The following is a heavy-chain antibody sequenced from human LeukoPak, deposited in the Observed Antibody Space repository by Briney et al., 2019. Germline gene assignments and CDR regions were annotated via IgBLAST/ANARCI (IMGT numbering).Heavy chain of an antibody. D-gene: IGHD6-13*01. CDR3: AREVRTAASYFDY. CDR1: GFTFSSYW. V-gene: IGHV3-74*01. Sequence: PGGSLRLSRAPSGFTFSSYWMHWVRHAPGEGLLWVSRVTGDGRSTNYADSVKGRFTISRDNAKNTLYLQMNSLRAEDTAVYYCAREVRTAASYFDYWGQGTQVTVSS. J-gene: IGHJ4*02. CDR2: VTGDGRST.